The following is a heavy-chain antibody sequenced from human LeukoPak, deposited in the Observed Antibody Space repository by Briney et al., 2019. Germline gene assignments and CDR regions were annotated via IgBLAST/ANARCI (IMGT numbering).Heavy chain of an antibody. D-gene: IGHD2-21*01. CDR1: GFTFSSYG. J-gene: IGHJ6*02. V-gene: IGHV3-23*01. CDR2: ISGSGSNT. Sequence: GGSLRLSCAASGFTFSSYGMSWVRQAPGRGLEWVSGISGSGSNTDYADSVKGRFNISRDNSKNTLYLQMNSLRAEDTALYYCAKALASNPYYGLDVWGQGTTVTVSS. CDR3: AKALASNPYYGLDV.